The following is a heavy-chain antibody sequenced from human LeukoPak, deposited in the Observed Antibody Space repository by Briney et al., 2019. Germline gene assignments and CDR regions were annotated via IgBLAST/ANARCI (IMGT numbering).Heavy chain of an antibody. CDR2: IYRSGTT. V-gene: IGHV3-53*04. J-gene: IGHJ4*02. D-gene: IGHD3-16*02. Sequence: GGSLRLSCAASGFTVSSNYVSWVRQAPGKGLEWVSAIYRSGTTFYADSVKGRFTISRHNSKNTVDLQLNSLRPEDAGVYYCATMGADYVGGTYRYTGLDYWGQGTLVTVSS. CDR1: GFTVSSNY. CDR3: ATMGADYVGGTYRYTGLDY.